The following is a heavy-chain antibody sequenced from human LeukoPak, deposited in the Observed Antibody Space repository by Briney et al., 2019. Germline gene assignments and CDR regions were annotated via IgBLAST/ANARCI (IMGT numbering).Heavy chain of an antibody. D-gene: IGHD6-13*01. CDR2: INHSGST. CDR3: ARVGGPLYSSSWYPAYYYYGMDV. CDR1: GGSFSGYY. V-gene: IGHV4-34*01. J-gene: IGHJ6*02. Sequence: SGTLSLTCAVYGGSFSGYYWSRIRQPPGKGLEWIGEINHSGSTNYNPSLKSRVTISVDTSKNQFSLKLSSVTAADTAVYYCARVGGPLYSSSWYPAYYYYGMDVWGQGTTVTVSS.